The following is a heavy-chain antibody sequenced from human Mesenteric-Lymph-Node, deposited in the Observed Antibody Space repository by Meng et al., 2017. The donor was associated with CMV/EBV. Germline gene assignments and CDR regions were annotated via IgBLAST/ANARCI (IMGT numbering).Heavy chain of an antibody. V-gene: IGHV3-21*05. CDR1: GFTFSHYA. Sequence: GESLKISGATSGFTFSHYAMNWVRQAPGKGLEWIAYINTASSFMDYAASVKGRFTISRDNDKNSVYLQRNSLRAEDTAVYSCARDVDWAFDCWGQGTLVTVSS. CDR2: INTASSFM. D-gene: IGHD3-9*01. CDR3: ARDVDWAFDC. J-gene: IGHJ4*02.